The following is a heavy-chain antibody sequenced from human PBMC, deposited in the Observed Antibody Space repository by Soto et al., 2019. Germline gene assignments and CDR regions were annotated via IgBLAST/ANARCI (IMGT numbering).Heavy chain of an antibody. D-gene: IGHD4-17*01. V-gene: IGHV3-30*18. Sequence: GGSLRLSCAASGFTFSTYGMHWVRQAPGKGLEWVAAMSYDGTKEYYVDSVKGRFTISRDNSRNTLFLQLNSLRDEDTAVYYCAKEYGNTWIDHWGQGTLVTVSS. CDR3: AKEYGNTWIDH. J-gene: IGHJ5*02. CDR1: GFTFSTYG. CDR2: MSYDGTKE.